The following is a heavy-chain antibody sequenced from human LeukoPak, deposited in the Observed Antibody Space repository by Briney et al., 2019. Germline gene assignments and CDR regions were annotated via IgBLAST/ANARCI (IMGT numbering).Heavy chain of an antibody. CDR1: GGSFSGYY. V-gene: IGHV4-34*01. Sequence: ESSETLSLTCAVCGGSFSGYYWSWIRQPPGKGLEWIGEINHSGSTNYNPSLKSRVTISVDTSKNQFSLKLSSVTAADTAVYYCARVRLGSSGWYPRHTRHYYMDVWGKGTTVTVSS. CDR2: INHSGST. CDR3: ARVRLGSSGWYPRHTRHYYMDV. D-gene: IGHD6-19*01. J-gene: IGHJ6*03.